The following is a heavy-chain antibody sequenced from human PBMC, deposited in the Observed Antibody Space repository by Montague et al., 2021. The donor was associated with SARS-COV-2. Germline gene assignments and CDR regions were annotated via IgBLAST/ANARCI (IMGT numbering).Heavy chain of an antibody. CDR3: SRVRWGEAARGTFYYGMDG. J-gene: IGHJ6*02. D-gene: IGHD6-13*01. CDR1: GGSFSSRSYC. Sequence: TLSLTCTVSGGSFSSRSYCWSWIRQSAGKGLEFLGRVYITGSTNYNPSLESRVTTSIDTSKNQFSLKLSSVTAADTAVYYCSRVRWGEAARGTFYYGMDGGGQGTTVTVSS. CDR2: VYITGST. V-gene: IGHV4-61*02.